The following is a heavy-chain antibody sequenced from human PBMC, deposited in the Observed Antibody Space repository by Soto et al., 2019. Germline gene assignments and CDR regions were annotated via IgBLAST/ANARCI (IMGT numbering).Heavy chain of an antibody. J-gene: IGHJ6*02. V-gene: IGHV3-15*07. Sequence: EAQLVDSGGGLVKPGGSLRLSCSASGFSVTNAWMNWVRQAPGKGLEWVGRVYTSAEGGATHYAAPVKGRFTISRDDSINTVYLQMNSLMTEDTAVYYCTTGSVEGFWGQGTTVTVSS. CDR3: TTGSVEGF. CDR2: VYTSAEGGAT. CDR1: GFSVTNAW. D-gene: IGHD2-15*01.